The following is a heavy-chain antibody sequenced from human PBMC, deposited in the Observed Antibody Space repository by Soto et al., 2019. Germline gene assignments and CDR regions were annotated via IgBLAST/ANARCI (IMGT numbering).Heavy chain of an antibody. V-gene: IGHV3-33*01. J-gene: IGHJ4*02. Sequence: QVQLVESGGGVVQPGRSLRLSCAASGFTFSSYGMHWVRQAPGKGLEWVAVIWYDGSNKYYAGSVKGRFTISRDNSKNTLYLQMNSLRAEDTAVYYCARDANGYCSGGSCYAAYWGRGTLVTVSS. CDR2: IWYDGSNK. D-gene: IGHD2-15*01. CDR1: GFTFSSYG. CDR3: ARDANGYCSGGSCYAAY.